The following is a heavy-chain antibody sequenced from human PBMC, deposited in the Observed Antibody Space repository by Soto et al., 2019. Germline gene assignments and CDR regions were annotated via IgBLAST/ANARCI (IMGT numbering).Heavy chain of an antibody. J-gene: IGHJ4*02. V-gene: IGHV3-30*03. Sequence: GGSPRLSCAASGFTFSSYGMHWVRQAPGKGLEWVAVISYDGSNKYYADSVKGRFTISRDNSKNTLYLQMNSLRAEDTAVYYCATPGGTNYYDSSGYGNYFDYWGQGTLVTVSS. CDR1: GFTFSSYG. CDR2: ISYDGSNK. D-gene: IGHD3-22*01. CDR3: ATPGGTNYYDSSGYGNYFDY.